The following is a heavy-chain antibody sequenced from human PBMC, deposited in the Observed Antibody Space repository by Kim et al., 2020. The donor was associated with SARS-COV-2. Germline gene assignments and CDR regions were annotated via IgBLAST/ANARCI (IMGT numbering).Heavy chain of an antibody. CDR2: ISRNSDYI. V-gene: IGHV3-21*01. D-gene: IGHD3-10*01. CDR3: ARDLSLGRPGGFDY. Sequence: GGSLRLSCAASEFTFSRYSMNWVRQAPGKGLEWVSTISRNSDYIYYADSVEGRFTISRDNAKNSLYLQMNSLRADDTAMDYCARDLSLGRPGGFDYWGQGTLVTVSS. CDR1: EFTFSRYS. J-gene: IGHJ4*02.